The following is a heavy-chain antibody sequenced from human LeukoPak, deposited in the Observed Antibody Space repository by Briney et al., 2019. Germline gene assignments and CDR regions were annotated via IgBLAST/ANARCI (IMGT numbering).Heavy chain of an antibody. D-gene: IGHD1-26*01. J-gene: IGHJ6*03. CDR1: GFTFSSYG. V-gene: IGHV3-30*02. CDR2: IRYDGSTK. Sequence: GGSLRLSCAASGFTFSSYGMHWARQAPGKGLEWVAFIRYDGSTKYYADSVKGRFTISRDNSENTLYLQMNSLRTEDTAAYYCAKGYGWEASYYYYYMDVWGKGTTVTISS. CDR3: AKGYGWEASYYYYYMDV.